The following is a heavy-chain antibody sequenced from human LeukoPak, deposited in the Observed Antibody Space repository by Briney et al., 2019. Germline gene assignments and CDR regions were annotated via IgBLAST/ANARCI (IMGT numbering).Heavy chain of an antibody. Sequence: PGGSLRLSCAASGFTFSTYAMSWVRQAPEKGLEWVSTISGNGVSTYYANSVKGRFTISRDNAKNSLYLQMNSLRAEDTAEYFCAREWAPPGIGRYYFDHWGQGTLVTVSS. J-gene: IGHJ4*02. CDR3: AREWAPPGIGRYYFDH. CDR1: GFTFSTYA. CDR2: ISGNGVST. D-gene: IGHD6-13*01. V-gene: IGHV3-23*01.